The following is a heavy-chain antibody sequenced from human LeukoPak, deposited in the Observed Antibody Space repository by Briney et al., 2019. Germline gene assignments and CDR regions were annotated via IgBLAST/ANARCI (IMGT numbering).Heavy chain of an antibody. J-gene: IGHJ4*02. CDR1: GYTFTSYG. CDR2: ISAYNGNT. V-gene: IGHV1-18*01. D-gene: IGHD3-22*01. Sequence: ASVKVSCKASGYTFTSYGISWVRQAPGQGLEWMRWISAYNGNTNYAQKLQGRVTMTTDTSTSTAYMELRSLRSDDTAVYYCARDRGYYYDSSGYYESLPSDYWGQGTLVTVSS. CDR3: ARDRGYYYDSSGYYESLPSDY.